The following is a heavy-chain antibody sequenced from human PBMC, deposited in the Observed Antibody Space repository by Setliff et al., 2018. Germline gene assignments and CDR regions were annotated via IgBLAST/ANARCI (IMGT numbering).Heavy chain of an antibody. CDR1: GDSISSTSYQ. CDR2: IYYTGTA. CDR3: ARHEFVGGYYGSVTYRHFDY. J-gene: IGHJ4*02. V-gene: IGHV4-39*01. Sequence: SEPLSLTCTVSGDSISSTSYQWGWVRQPPGKGLEWIGSIYYTGTAYYNPSLKSRVTISVDTSKNQFSLQVTSLAATDTALYFCARHEFVGGYYGSVTYRHFDYWGQGIWVTAPQ. D-gene: IGHD3-10*01.